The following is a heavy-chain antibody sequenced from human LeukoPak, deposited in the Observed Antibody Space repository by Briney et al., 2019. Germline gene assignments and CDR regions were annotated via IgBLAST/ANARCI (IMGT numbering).Heavy chain of an antibody. D-gene: IGHD6-25*01. CDR2: INAGNGNT. CDR3: ARGRQRWRVWFDP. CDR1: GYTFTSYA. J-gene: IGHJ5*02. V-gene: IGHV1-3*01. Sequence: ASVKVSCKAAGYTFTSYAMHWVRQAPGQRLEWMGWINAGNGNTKYSQKFQGRVTITRDTSASTAYMELSSLRSEDTAVYYCARGRQRWRVWFDPWGQGTLVTVSS.